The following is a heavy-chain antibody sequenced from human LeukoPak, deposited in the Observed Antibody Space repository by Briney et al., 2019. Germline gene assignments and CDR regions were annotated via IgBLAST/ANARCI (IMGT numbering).Heavy chain of an antibody. CDR3: ARYCSGGSLYNWFDP. CDR1: GFTLSSYW. Sequence: GGSLRLSCAASGFTLSSYWMSWVRQAPGKGLEWVANLKQDGSEKYYMDSVKGRFTISRDNAKNSLYLQMNSLRAENTAVYYCARYCSGGSLYNWFDPWGQGTLVTVSS. D-gene: IGHD2-15*01. J-gene: IGHJ5*02. V-gene: IGHV3-7*01. CDR2: LKQDGSEK.